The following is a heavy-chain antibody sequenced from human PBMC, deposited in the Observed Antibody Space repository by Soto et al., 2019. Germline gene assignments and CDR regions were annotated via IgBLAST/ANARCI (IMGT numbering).Heavy chain of an antibody. V-gene: IGHV4-59*08. CDR2: IYYSGST. J-gene: IGHJ3*02. Sequence: SETLSLTCTVSGGSISSYYWSWIRQPPGKGLEWIGYIYYSGSTNYNPSLKSRVTISVDTSKNQFSLKLSSVTAADTAVYYCARRSSYIWGSYRYPNAFDIWGQGTMVTVSS. CDR3: ARRSSYIWGSYRYPNAFDI. CDR1: GGSISSYY. D-gene: IGHD3-16*02.